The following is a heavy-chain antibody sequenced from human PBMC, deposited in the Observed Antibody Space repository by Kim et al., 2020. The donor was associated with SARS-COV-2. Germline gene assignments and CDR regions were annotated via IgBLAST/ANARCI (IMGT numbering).Heavy chain of an antibody. CDR1: GGSISSYY. Sequence: SETLSLTCTVSGGSISSYYWSWIRQPPGKGLEWIGYIYYSGSTNYNPSLKSRVTISVDTSKNQFSLKLTSVTAADTAVYYCARSPPCIAAAAPFDYWGQGTLV. V-gene: IGHV4-59*01. CDR2: IYYSGST. D-gene: IGHD6-13*01. J-gene: IGHJ4*02. CDR3: ARSPPCIAAAAPFDY.